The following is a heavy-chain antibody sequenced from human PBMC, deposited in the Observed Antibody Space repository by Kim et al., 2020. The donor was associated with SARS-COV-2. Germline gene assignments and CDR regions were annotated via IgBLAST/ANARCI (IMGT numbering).Heavy chain of an antibody. V-gene: IGHV3-21*01. Sequence: GGSLRLSCVASGFTVSRYYMNWVRQAPGKGLEWVSSLSVSGTSTNSAAAVRGRTTTSGVNTNTPLFLLTSSPRVDAAAAYYCGGRNERAVVDGCLWY. D-gene: IGHD1-1*01. CDR1: GFTVSRYY. J-gene: IGHJ2*01. CDR3: GGRNERAVVDGCLWY. CDR2: LSVSGTST.